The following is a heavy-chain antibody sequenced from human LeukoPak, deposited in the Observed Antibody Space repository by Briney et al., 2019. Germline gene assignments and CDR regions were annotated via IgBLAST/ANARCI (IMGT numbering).Heavy chain of an antibody. CDR1: GGTFRSAD. J-gene: IGHJ4*02. D-gene: IGHD3-10*01. Sequence: SVKVSCKASGGTFRSADMSRVRQAPGQGLEWVGHIILMFGTTTYAQKFQGRVTITADESTRTVHMELNSLTSDDTAIYYCTRDKHKGSATFNYWGQGTLVIVSS. V-gene: IGHV1-69*13. CDR2: IILMFGTT. CDR3: TRDKHKGSATFNY.